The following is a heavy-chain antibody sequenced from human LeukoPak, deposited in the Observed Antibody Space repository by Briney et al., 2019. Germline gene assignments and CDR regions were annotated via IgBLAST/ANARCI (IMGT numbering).Heavy chain of an antibody. V-gene: IGHV3-21*01. J-gene: IGHJ3*02. CDR2: ISGRSSYI. CDR3: ARAPRYPGDYCDSSGYSDAFDI. CDR1: GLTFSNAW. Sequence: PGGSLRLSCRISGLTFSNAWLTWVRQAPGKGLEWVSSISGRSSYIYYADSVKGRFTISRDNAKNSLYLQMNSLRAEDTAVYYCARAPRYPGDYCDSSGYSDAFDIWGQGTMVTVSS. D-gene: IGHD3-22*01.